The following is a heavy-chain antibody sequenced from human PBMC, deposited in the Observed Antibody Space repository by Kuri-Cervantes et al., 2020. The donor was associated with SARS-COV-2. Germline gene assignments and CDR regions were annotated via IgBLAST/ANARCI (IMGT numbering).Heavy chain of an antibody. CDR2: ISGSGGST. V-gene: IGHV3-23*01. CDR1: GFTFSSYA. J-gene: IGHJ5*02. D-gene: IGHD2-15*01. CDR3: ARDWYCSGGSCYSGPNNWFDP. Sequence: GESLKISCAASGFTFSSYAMSWVRQAPGKGLEWVSAISGSGGSTYYADSVKGRFTISRDNSKNTLYLQMNSLRAEDTAVYYCARDWYCSGGSCYSGPNNWFDPWGQGTLVTVSS.